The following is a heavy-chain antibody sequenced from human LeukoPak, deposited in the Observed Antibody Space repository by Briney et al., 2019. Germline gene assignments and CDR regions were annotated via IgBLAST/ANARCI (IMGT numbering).Heavy chain of an antibody. CDR3: ARAPPTGRVVTAFHFDY. J-gene: IGHJ4*02. V-gene: IGHV4-31*03. CDR2: IYYSGST. CDR1: GGSISSSSYY. D-gene: IGHD2-21*02. Sequence: SETLSLTCTVSGGSISSSSYYWGWIRQPPGKGLEWIGYIYYSGSTYYNPSLKSRVTISVDTSKNQFSLKLSSVTAADTAVYYCARAPPTGRVVTAFHFDYWGQGTLVTVSS.